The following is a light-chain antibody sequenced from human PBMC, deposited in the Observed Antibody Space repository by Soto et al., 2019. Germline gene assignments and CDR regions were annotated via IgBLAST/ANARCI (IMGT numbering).Light chain of an antibody. V-gene: IGLV2-14*01. CDR3: CSFTTSSTLV. CDR2: EVS. J-gene: IGLJ1*01. Sequence: QSALTQPASMSGSPGQSITISCTGTSSDIGAYNHVSWYQQNPGKAPQLIIYEVSNRPSGLSNRFSASKSGNAASLTISGLQAEDEADYFCCSFTTSSTLVFGTGTKVTVL. CDR1: SSDIGAYNH.